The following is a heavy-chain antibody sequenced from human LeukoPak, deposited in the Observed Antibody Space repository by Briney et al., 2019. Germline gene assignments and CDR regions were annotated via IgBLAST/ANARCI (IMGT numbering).Heavy chain of an antibody. J-gene: IGHJ6*02. Sequence: GGSLRLSCAASGFTFSDYYMSWIRQAPGKGLEWVSYISSSGSTIYYADSVKGRFTISRDNAKNSLYLQMNSLRAKDTAVYYCARADYYDSTWLFMDVWGQGTTVTVSS. CDR3: ARADYYDSTWLFMDV. CDR2: ISSSGSTI. D-gene: IGHD3-22*01. CDR1: GFTFSDYY. V-gene: IGHV3-11*01.